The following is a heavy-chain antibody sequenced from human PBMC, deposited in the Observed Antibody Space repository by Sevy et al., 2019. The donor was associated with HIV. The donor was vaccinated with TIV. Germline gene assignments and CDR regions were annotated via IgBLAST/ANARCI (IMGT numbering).Heavy chain of an antibody. CDR2: IRYDGSNK. Sequence: GGCLRLSCAASGFTFSSYGMRWVRQAPGKGLEWVAFIRYDGSNKYYADSVKGRFTISRDNSKNTLYLQMNSLRAEDTAVYYCAKDPYYYDSSGYYKDYYYYGMDVWGQGTTVTVSS. CDR1: GFTFSSYG. D-gene: IGHD3-22*01. CDR3: AKDPYYYDSSGYYKDYYYYGMDV. J-gene: IGHJ6*02. V-gene: IGHV3-30*02.